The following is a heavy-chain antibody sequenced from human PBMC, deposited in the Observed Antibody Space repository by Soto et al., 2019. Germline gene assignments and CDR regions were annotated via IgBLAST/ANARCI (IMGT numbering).Heavy chain of an antibody. CDR1: GFTFSNAW. CDR3: TTTYSSSWYGINEYYYYGMDV. V-gene: IGHV3-15*07. CDR2: IKSKTDGGTT. Sequence: GGSLRLSCAASGFTFSNAWMNWVRQAPGKGLEWVGRIKSKTDGGTTDYAAPVKGRFTISRDDSKNTLYLQMNSLKTEDTAVYYCTTTYSSSWYGINEYYYYGMDVWGQGTTVTVSS. D-gene: IGHD6-13*01. J-gene: IGHJ6*02.